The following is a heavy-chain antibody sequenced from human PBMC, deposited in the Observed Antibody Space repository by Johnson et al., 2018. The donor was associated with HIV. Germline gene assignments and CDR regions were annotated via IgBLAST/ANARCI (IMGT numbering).Heavy chain of an antibody. CDR3: AKDPTTYYYDSSGYRTGGDAFDI. D-gene: IGHD3-22*01. J-gene: IGHJ3*02. CDR1: EFTFSGSA. CDR2: ISGSGGTT. Sequence: VQLVESGGGLVQPGGSLRLSCAASEFTFSGSAMSWVRQAPGKGLEWVSVISGSGGTTYCADSVKGRFPISRDNSENTLYLQRDSLRAEDTAVYYCAKDPTTYYYDSSGYRTGGDAFDIWGQGTMVTVSS. V-gene: IGHV3-23*04.